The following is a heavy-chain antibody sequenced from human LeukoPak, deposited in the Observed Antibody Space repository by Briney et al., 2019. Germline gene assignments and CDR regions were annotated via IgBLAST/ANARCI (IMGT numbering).Heavy chain of an antibody. CDR1: GDSISSSNW. CDR2: ISHSGTT. J-gene: IGHJ4*02. Sequence: PSETLSLTCAVSGDSISSSNWMTWVRQPPGKGLEWIGEISHSGTTNYSPPLKSRVTMSVDKSQNQFSLKLTSVTAADTAVYYCAKNGGNSDFAYWGQGTLVTVSS. D-gene: IGHD4-23*01. CDR3: AKNGGNSDFAY. V-gene: IGHV4-4*02.